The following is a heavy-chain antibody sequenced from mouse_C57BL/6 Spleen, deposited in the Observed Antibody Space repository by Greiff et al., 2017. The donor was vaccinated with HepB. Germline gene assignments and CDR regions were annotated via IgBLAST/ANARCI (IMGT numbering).Heavy chain of an antibody. J-gene: IGHJ3*01. V-gene: IGHV1-81*01. CDR2: INPRSGNT. Sequence: QVQLQQSGAELARPGASVKLSCKASGYTFTSYGISWVKQRTGQGLEWIGEINPRSGNTYYNEKFKGKATLTADKSSSPAYMELRSLTSEDSAVYFCAREGGIYYGNYQLFAYWGQGTLVTVSA. CDR1: GYTFTSYG. CDR3: AREGGIYYGNYQLFAY. D-gene: IGHD2-1*01.